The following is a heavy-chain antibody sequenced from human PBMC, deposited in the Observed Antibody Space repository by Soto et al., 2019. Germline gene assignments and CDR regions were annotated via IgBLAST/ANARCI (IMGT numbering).Heavy chain of an antibody. Sequence: QVQLQESDPGLVKPSGTLSLTCAVSGGSISSTDWWSWVRQPPGKGLEWIGEIYHGGSTNYNPSLKSRVTISVDRSKNQFSLKLTSVTAADTAVYYCASSKSGGSYYFDYWGQGTLVTVSS. CDR1: GGSISSTDW. CDR2: IYHGGST. V-gene: IGHV4-4*02. J-gene: IGHJ4*02. D-gene: IGHD1-26*01. CDR3: ASSKSGGSYYFDY.